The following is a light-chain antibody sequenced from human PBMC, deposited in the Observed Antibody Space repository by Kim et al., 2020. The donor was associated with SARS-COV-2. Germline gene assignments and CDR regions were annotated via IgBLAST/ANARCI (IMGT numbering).Light chain of an antibody. V-gene: IGLV2-23*02. CDR2: EVN. CDR3: CSYAGISTSV. J-gene: IGLJ1*01. CDR1: GSDVGIYNL. Sequence: QSALTQPASVSGSPGQSITISCTGTGSDVGIYNLVSWYQQHPGKAPKVMIYEVNKRPSGVSNRFSGSKSGNTASLTISGLQGEDEADYYCCSYAGISTSVFGTGTKVTVL.